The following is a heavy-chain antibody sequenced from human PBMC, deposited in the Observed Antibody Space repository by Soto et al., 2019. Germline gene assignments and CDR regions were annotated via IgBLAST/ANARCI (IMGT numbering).Heavy chain of an antibody. J-gene: IGHJ4*02. CDR3: QGGDF. Sequence: SETLSLTCAVSGGSFRGYFWSWIRQSPDKGLEWIGEINDSGSTYYNPSFKSRLTISVDTSKSQISLTLASVTAAGSAVYYCQGGDFWGQGTRVTVSS. V-gene: IGHV4-34*01. D-gene: IGHD3-16*01. CDR1: GGSFRGYF. CDR2: INDSGST.